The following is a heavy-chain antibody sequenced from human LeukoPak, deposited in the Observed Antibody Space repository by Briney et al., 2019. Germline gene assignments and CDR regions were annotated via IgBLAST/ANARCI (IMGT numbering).Heavy chain of an antibody. CDR3: ARGHGSSAEGY. D-gene: IGHD6-13*01. CDR2: MNPTSGDT. Sequence: ASVQVSCKASGYTFTSYDINWVRQAPGQGLEWMGWMNPTSGDTGYAQKFQGRVTMTRSTSISTAYMQLNSLTSEDTAVYYCARGHGSSAEGYWGQGTLVTVSS. CDR1: GYTFTSYD. V-gene: IGHV1-8*01. J-gene: IGHJ4*02.